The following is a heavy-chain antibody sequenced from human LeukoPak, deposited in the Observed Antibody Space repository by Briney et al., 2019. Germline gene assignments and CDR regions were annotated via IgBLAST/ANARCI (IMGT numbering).Heavy chain of an antibody. J-gene: IGHJ4*02. D-gene: IGHD6-13*01. CDR1: GYTFTDYY. Sequence: ASVKVSCKASGYTFTDYYLHWVRQAPGQGLEWMGWINPNSGGTNYAQKFQGRVTMTRDTSISTAYMELSRLRSDDTAVYYCARAGGSSWYGFDYWGQGTLVTVSS. CDR2: INPNSGGT. CDR3: ARAGGSSWYGFDY. V-gene: IGHV1-2*02.